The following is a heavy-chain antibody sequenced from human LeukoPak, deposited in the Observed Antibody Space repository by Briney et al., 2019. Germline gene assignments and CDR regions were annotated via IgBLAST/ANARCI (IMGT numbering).Heavy chain of an antibody. J-gene: IGHJ4*02. D-gene: IGHD3-10*01. CDR1: GFTFNTYA. Sequence: GGSLRLSCAASGFTFNTYAMTWVRQAPGKGLEWVGFIRSKAYGGTTEYAASVKGRFTISRDDSKTIAYLQMNSLKTEDTAVYYCTRVLAYYYGSGSYYNLGPNDYWGQGTLVTVSS. CDR3: TRVLAYYYGSGSYYNLGPNDY. CDR2: IRSKAYGGTT. V-gene: IGHV3-49*04.